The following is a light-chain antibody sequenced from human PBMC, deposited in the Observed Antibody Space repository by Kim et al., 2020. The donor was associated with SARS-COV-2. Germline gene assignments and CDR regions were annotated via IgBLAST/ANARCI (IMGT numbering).Light chain of an antibody. CDR2: AAS. Sequence: ASVGDRVTIICRTTQSISSHLNWYQQKPGRAPKLLISAASTLQGGVPSRFSGSGSETDFTLTISSLQPEDFATYFCQQSYITPFTFGPGTKVDIK. CDR3: QQSYITPFT. CDR1: QSISSH. V-gene: IGKV1-39*01. J-gene: IGKJ3*01.